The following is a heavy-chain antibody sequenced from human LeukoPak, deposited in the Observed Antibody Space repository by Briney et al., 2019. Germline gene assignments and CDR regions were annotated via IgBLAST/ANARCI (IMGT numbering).Heavy chain of an antibody. Sequence: SVKVSCKASGGTFSSYAISWVRRAPGQGLEWMGRIIPILGIANYAQKFQGRVTITADKSTSTAYMKLSSLRSEDTAVYYCARDQDMITFGGVIVNYFDYWGQGTLVTVSS. CDR1: GGTFSSYA. CDR2: IIPILGIA. D-gene: IGHD3-16*01. V-gene: IGHV1-69*04. J-gene: IGHJ4*02. CDR3: ARDQDMITFGGVIVNYFDY.